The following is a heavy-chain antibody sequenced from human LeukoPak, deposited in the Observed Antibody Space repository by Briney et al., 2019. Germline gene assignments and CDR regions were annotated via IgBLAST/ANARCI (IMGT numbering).Heavy chain of an antibody. J-gene: IGHJ6*04. V-gene: IGHV1-18*04. CDR1: GYTFTSYG. Sequence: ASVRVSCKASGYTFTSYGISWVRQAPGQGLEWMGWISAYNGNTNYAQKLQGRVTMTTDTSTSTAYMELRSLRSDDTAVYYCARGIGRLTPMGGMDVWGKGTTVTVSS. D-gene: IGHD3-10*01. CDR2: ISAYNGNT. CDR3: ARGIGRLTPMGGMDV.